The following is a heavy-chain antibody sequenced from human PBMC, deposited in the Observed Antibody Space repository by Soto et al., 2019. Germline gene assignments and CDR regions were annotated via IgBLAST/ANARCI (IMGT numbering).Heavy chain of an antibody. Sequence: QVQLVQSGAEVKKPGASVKVSCKASGYTFTSYYMHWVRQAPGQGLEWMGIINPSGGSTSYAQKFQGRVTTTRATSTSTVYMELSSLCSEDTAVYYSASDSLQCLVVWGQGTTVTVSS. J-gene: IGHJ6*02. CDR2: INPSGGST. D-gene: IGHD6-19*01. V-gene: IGHV1-46*03. CDR1: GYTFTSYY. CDR3: ASDSLQCLVV.